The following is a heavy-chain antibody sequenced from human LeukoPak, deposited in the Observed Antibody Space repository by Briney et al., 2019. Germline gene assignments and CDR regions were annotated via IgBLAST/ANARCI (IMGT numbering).Heavy chain of an antibody. J-gene: IGHJ4*02. V-gene: IGHV4-39*01. Sequence: SETLSLTCSVSGGSISSSSYYWGWIRQPPGKGLEWIGSIYYSGSTYYNPSLKSRVTISVDTSKNQFSLKLSSVTAADTAVYYCARRLRDGYNQIDFDYWGQGTLVTVSS. CDR1: GGSISSSSYY. CDR3: ARRLRDGYNQIDFDY. D-gene: IGHD5-24*01. CDR2: IYYSGST.